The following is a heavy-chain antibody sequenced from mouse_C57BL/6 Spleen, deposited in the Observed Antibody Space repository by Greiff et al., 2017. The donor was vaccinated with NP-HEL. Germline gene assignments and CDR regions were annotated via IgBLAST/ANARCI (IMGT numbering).Heavy chain of an antibody. V-gene: IGHV1-69*01. CDR1: GYTFTSYW. CDR3: ARSGSTMVTTGYYFDY. D-gene: IGHD2-2*01. J-gene: IGHJ2*01. Sequence: VQLQQSGAELVMPGASVKLSCKASGYTFTSYWMHWVKQRPGQGLEWIGEIDPSDSYTNYNQKFKGKSTLTVDKSSSTAYMQLSSLTSEDSAVYYCARSGSTMVTTGYYFDYWGQGTTLTVSS. CDR2: IDPSDSYT.